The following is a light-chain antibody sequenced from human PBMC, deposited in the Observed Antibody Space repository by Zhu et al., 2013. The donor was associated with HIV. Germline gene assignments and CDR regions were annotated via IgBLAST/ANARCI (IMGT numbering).Light chain of an antibody. J-gene: IGKJ2*01. V-gene: IGKV3-20*01. CDR2: GAS. Sequence: EIVLTQSPGTLSLSPGERATLSCRASQSVSSSYLAWYQQNPGQAPRLLIYGASNRASGIPDRFSGSGSGTLFTLTISRLEPEDFAVYHCHQYGSSPPTFGQGTKVEIK. CDR3: HQYGSSPPT. CDR1: QSVSSSY.